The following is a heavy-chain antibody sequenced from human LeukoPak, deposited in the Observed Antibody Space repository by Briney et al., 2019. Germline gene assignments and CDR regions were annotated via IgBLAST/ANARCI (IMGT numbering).Heavy chain of an antibody. CDR2: MNPNSGNT. Sequence: ASVKVSCKASGYTFTSYDINWVRQATGQGLEWMGWMNPNSGNTGYAQKFQGRVTMTRNTSISTAYMELSSLRSEDTAVYYCARGRRYYGSGSYTRTFDPWGQGTLVTVSS. V-gene: IGHV1-8*01. D-gene: IGHD3-10*01. CDR3: ARGRRYYGSGSYTRTFDP. J-gene: IGHJ5*02. CDR1: GYTFTSYD.